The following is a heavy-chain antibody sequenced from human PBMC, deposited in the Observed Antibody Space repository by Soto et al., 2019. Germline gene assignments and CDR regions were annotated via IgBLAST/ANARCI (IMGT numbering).Heavy chain of an antibody. CDR2: INANNGNT. D-gene: IGHD6-6*01. V-gene: IGHV1-8*02. J-gene: IGHJ6*03. CDR1: GYTFTSYA. CDR3: ARESWGFIAARSNYYYYYMDV. Sequence: GASVKVSCKASGYTFTSYARHWVRQATGQRLEWMGWINANNGNTGYAQKFQGRVTMTRNTSISTAYMELSSLRSEDTAVYYCARESWGFIAARSNYYYYYMDVWGKGTTVTVSS.